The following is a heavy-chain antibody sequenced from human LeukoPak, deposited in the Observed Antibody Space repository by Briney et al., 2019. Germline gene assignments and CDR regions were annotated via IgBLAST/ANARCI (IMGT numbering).Heavy chain of an antibody. CDR2: ISYDGNKK. V-gene: IGHV3-30-3*01. D-gene: IGHD6-19*01. Sequence: PGGSLRLSCTASGFTFSTYVMNWVRQAPGKGLEWVAIISYDGNKKYYADSVKGRFTIPRDNSKNTLYLQISSLRAEDTAVYYCARGGSGWYYWGQGTLVTVSS. J-gene: IGHJ4*02. CDR3: ARGGSGWYY. CDR1: GFTFSTYV.